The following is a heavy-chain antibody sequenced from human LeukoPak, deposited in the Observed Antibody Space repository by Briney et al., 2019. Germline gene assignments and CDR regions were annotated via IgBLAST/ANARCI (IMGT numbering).Heavy chain of an antibody. D-gene: IGHD1-26*01. CDR2: ISWNSGSI. V-gene: IGHV3-9*03. Sequence: GGSLRLSCAASGFTFDDYAMHWVRQAPGKGLEWVSGISWNSGSIGYADSVKGRFTISRDNAKNSLYLQMSSLRAEDMALYYCAKDYSGSYGYLDYFDYWGQGTLVTVSS. J-gene: IGHJ4*02. CDR3: AKDYSGSYGYLDYFDY. CDR1: GFTFDDYA.